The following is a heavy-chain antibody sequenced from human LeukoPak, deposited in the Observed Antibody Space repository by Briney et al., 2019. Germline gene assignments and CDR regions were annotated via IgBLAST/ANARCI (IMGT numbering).Heavy chain of an antibody. J-gene: IGHJ4*02. CDR3: ASQLTYCGGDCYLGGY. CDR2: IIPIFGTA. CDR1: GGTLSSYA. V-gene: IGHV1-69*05. D-gene: IGHD2-21*01. Sequence: ASVKVSCKTSGGTLSSYAISWVRQAPGQGLEWMGGIIPIFGTANYAQKFQGRVTITTDESTSTAYMELSSLRSEDTAVYYCASQLTYCGGDCYLGGYWGQGTLATVSS.